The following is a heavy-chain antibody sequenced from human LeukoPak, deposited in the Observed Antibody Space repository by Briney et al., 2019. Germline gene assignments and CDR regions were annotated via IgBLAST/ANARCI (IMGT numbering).Heavy chain of an antibody. J-gene: IGHJ4*02. CDR3: ARSYSSGWYLSYFDY. CDR2: ISSNGGST. CDR1: GFTFSSYA. V-gene: IGHV3-64*01. Sequence: GGSLRLSCAASGFTFSSYAMHWVRRAPGKGLEYVSAISSNGGSTYYANSVKGRFTISRDNSKNTLYLQMGSLRAEDMAVYYCARSYSSGWYLSYFDYWGQGTLVTVSS. D-gene: IGHD6-19*01.